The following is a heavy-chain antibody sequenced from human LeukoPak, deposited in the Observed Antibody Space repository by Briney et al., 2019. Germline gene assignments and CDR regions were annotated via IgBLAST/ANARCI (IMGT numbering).Heavy chain of an antibody. V-gene: IGHV3-30-3*01. J-gene: IGHJ6*02. CDR1: GFTFSSYA. D-gene: IGHD3-9*01. Sequence: PGGSLRLSCAASGFTFSSYAMHWVRQAPGKGLEWVAVISYDGSNKYYADSVKGRFTISRDNSKNTLYLQMNSLRAEDTAVYYCAKDLGFVLRYSLGMDVWGQGTTVTVSS. CDR3: AKDLGFVLRYSLGMDV. CDR2: ISYDGSNK.